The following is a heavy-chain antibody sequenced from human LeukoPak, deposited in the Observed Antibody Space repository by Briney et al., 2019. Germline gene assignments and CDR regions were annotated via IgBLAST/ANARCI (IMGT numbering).Heavy chain of an antibody. V-gene: IGHV4-59*01. D-gene: IGHD6-13*01. J-gene: IGHJ4*02. CDR2: ISYGGST. CDR3: ARGYRQQPTY. Sequence: SETLSLTCTVSGGSISSFYWSWIRQPPGKGLEWIGYISYGGSTNYNPSFKSRVTISLDTSKNQFSLKLSSVTAADTAVYYCARGYRQQPTYWGQGTLVTVSS. CDR1: GGSISSFY.